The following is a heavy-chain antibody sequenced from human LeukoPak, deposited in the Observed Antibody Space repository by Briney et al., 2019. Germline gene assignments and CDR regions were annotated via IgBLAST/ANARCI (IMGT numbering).Heavy chain of an antibody. D-gene: IGHD2-15*01. Sequence: ASVTVSCKTSGYTFTTYGISWLRQAPGQGLEWMEWISAHKGDTEYAQKFQGRVTMTRDTSTSTAYMELQSLTSDDTAVYYCARADIIVVAGATPVGSGFEYWGQGALITVS. CDR3: ARADIIVVAGATPVGSGFEY. V-gene: IGHV1-18*01. J-gene: IGHJ4*02. CDR2: ISAHKGDT. CDR1: GYTFTTYG.